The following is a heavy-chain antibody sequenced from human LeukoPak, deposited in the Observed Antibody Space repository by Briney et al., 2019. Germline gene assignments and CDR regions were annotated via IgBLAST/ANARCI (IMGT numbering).Heavy chain of an antibody. Sequence: GSLRLSCAASGFTFNNFAMSWVRQAPGRGLEWVSAISGSGGSTYYADSVKGRFTISRDNSKNTLYLQMNSLRAEDTAVYYCAKDSVIVVVTAILGDWGQGTLVTVSS. CDR2: ISGSGGST. CDR3: AKDSVIVVVTAILGD. D-gene: IGHD2-21*02. V-gene: IGHV3-23*01. CDR1: GFTFNNFA. J-gene: IGHJ4*02.